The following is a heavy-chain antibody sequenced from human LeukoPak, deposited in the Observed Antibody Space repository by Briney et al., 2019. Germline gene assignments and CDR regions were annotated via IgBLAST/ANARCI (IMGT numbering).Heavy chain of an antibody. CDR1: GYTFTSYG. J-gene: IGHJ5*02. CDR3: ASVRYSSSWYKGRNWFDP. CDR2: ISAYNGNT. Sequence: ASVKVSCKASGYTFTSYGISWVRQAPGQGLEWMGWISAYNGNTNYAQKLQGRVTMTTDTSTSTAYMELRSLRSDDTAVYYCASVRYSSSWYKGRNWFDPWGQGTLVTVSS. D-gene: IGHD6-13*01. V-gene: IGHV1-18*01.